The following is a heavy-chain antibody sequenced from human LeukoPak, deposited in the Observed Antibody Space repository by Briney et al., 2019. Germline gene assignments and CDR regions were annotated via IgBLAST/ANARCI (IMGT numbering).Heavy chain of an antibody. CDR2: ISPGGGTT. D-gene: IGHD6-19*01. Sequence: GGSLRLSCAVSGFAFGSEAMSWVRQSPARGLEWVASISPGGGTTYYADSVKGRFTISRDNSKNTLYLQMNSLRAEDTAVYYCAKVRSGWLVYFDYWGQGTLVTVSS. CDR1: GFAFGSEA. J-gene: IGHJ4*02. V-gene: IGHV3-23*01. CDR3: AKVRSGWLVYFDY.